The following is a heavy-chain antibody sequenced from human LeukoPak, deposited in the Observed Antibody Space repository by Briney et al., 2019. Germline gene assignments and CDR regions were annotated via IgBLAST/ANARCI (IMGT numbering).Heavy chain of an antibody. V-gene: IGHV4-34*01. CDR1: GGSFSGYY. D-gene: IGHD5-12*01. Sequence: SETLSLTCAVYGGSFSGYYWSWIRQPPGKGLEWIGEINHSGSTNYNPSLKSRVTISVDTSKNQFSLKLSSVTAADTAVYYCARGRRWLRPRTYFDYWGQGTLVTVSS. J-gene: IGHJ4*02. CDR2: INHSGST. CDR3: ARGRRWLRPRTYFDY.